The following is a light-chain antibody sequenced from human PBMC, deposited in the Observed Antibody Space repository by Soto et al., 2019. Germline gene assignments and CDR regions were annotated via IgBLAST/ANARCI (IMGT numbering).Light chain of an antibody. CDR3: QQYNSYPLT. J-gene: IGKJ1*01. V-gene: IGKV1-5*01. CDR1: QTISSW. CDR2: AAS. Sequence: DIQMTQSPSTLSASVGDRVTITCRASQTISSWLAWYQQKPGKAPKLLIYAASTLESGVSSRFSGRGSGTEFTLTINSLQPDDFATYYCQQYNSYPLTFGQGTKVDIK.